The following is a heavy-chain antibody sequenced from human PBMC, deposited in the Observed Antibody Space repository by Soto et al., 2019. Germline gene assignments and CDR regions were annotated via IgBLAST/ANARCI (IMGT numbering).Heavy chain of an antibody. CDR3: ARSRPVGPDAFDI. D-gene: IGHD1-26*01. V-gene: IGHV1-69*13. CDR2: IIPIFGTA. CDR1: GGTFSSYA. J-gene: IGHJ3*02. Sequence: SVKVSCKASGGTFSSYAISWVRQAPGQGLEWMGGIIPIFGTANYAQKFQGRVTITADESTSTAYMELSSLRSEDTAVYCCARSRPVGPDAFDIWGQGTMVTVSS.